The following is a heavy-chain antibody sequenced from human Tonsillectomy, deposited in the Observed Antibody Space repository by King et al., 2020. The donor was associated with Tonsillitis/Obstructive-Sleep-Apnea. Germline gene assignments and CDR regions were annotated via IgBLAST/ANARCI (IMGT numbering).Heavy chain of an antibody. J-gene: IGHJ4*02. CDR1: GGSISSSSYY. V-gene: IGHV4-39*01. CDR3: ATLGLGIGADYFDD. D-gene: IGHD7-27*01. Sequence: QLQESGPGLVKPSETLSLTCSVSGGSISSSSYYWGWIRQPPGKGLQWIGNIHYSGRSHYDPSLKSRVTMSVDTSKNQFSLNRSSVTAADTALYYCATLGLGIGADYFDDWGQGTLVTVSS. CDR2: IHYSGRS.